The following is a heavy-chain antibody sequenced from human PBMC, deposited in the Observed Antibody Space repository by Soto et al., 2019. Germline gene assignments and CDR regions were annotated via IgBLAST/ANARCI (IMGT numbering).Heavy chain of an antibody. V-gene: IGHV3-11*01. CDR3: ARRYGDYRSLDY. CDR1: GFTFSDYY. D-gene: IGHD4-17*01. J-gene: IGHJ4*02. Sequence: GGSLRLSCAASGFTFSDYYMSWIHQAPGKGLEWVSYISSSNTNIFYADSVKGRFTISRDNAKKSLYLQMNSLRAEDTAVYYCARRYGDYRSLDYWGQGTLVTVSS. CDR2: ISSSNTNI.